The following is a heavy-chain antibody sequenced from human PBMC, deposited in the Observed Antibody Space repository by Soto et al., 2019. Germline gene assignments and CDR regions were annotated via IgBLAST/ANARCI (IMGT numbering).Heavy chain of an antibody. D-gene: IGHD2-2*01. V-gene: IGHV1-18*01. CDR2: ISAYNGNT. J-gene: IGHJ4*02. CDR1: GYTFTSYG. Sequence: ASVKVSCKASGYTFTSYGISWVRQAPGQGLEWMGWISAYNGNTNYAQKLQGRVTMTTDTSTSTAYMELRSLRSDDTAVYYCARDKMGVVSAPAFFDYWGQGTLVTVSS. CDR3: ARDKMGVVSAPAFFDY.